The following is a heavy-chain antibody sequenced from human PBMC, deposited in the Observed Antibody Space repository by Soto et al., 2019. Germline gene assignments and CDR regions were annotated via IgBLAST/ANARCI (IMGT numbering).Heavy chain of an antibody. Sequence: GESLKISCKVSGYSFTSHWIGWVRQMPGKDLEWMGIIYPGDSDTRYSPSFEGQVTISADKSISTAYLQWSSLKASDTAMYYCARHPVGYSSFNWGQGTLVTVSS. J-gene: IGHJ4*02. CDR1: GYSFTSHW. V-gene: IGHV5-51*01. D-gene: IGHD6-13*01. CDR3: ARHPVGYSSFN. CDR2: IYPGDSDT.